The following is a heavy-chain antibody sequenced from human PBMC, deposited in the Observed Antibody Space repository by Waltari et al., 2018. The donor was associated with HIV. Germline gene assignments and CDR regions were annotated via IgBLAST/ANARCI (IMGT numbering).Heavy chain of an antibody. CDR3: ARELFPYGSGTQWGY. Sequence: EVQLVESGGGLIQPGGSLRLSCAVSGFIGLSNYMSWVRQAPGKGLEWVSVIYSGGSTYYADSVKGRFTISRDNSKNTLYLQMNSLRAEDTAVYYCARELFPYGSGTQWGYWGQGTLVTVSS. J-gene: IGHJ4*02. D-gene: IGHD3-10*01. V-gene: IGHV3-53*01. CDR1: GFIGLSNY. CDR2: IYSGGST.